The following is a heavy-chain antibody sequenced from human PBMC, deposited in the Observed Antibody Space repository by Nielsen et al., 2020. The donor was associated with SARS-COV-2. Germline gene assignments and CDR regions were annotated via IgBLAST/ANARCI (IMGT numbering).Heavy chain of an antibody. Sequence: WIRQPPGKGLEWFGYIYYSGSTNYNPSLKSRVTISVDTSKNQFSLKLSSVTAADTAVYYCAGDVLRFLEWLSTDFDYWGQGTLVTVSS. CDR3: AGDVLRFLEWLSTDFDY. J-gene: IGHJ4*02. V-gene: IGHV4-59*08. D-gene: IGHD3-3*01. CDR2: IYYSGST.